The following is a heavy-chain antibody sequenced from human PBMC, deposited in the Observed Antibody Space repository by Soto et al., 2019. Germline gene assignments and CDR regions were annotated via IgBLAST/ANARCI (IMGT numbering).Heavy chain of an antibody. V-gene: IGHV4-4*07. CDR1: GGSISSYY. D-gene: IGHD3-3*01. CDR3: AGDRVFEWSSNWFDP. CDR2: IYTSGRT. Sequence: TCTVSGGSISSYYWSWIRQPAGKGLEWIGRIYTSGRTNYNPSLKSRVTTSVDTSNIQCFLNLSSVSAVDPALYYSAGDRVFEWSSNWFDPWGQGTLVTVSS. J-gene: IGHJ5*02.